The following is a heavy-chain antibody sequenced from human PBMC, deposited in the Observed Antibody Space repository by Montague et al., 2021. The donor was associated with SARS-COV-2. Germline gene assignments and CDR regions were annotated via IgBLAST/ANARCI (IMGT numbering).Heavy chain of an antibody. V-gene: IGHV2-5*02. CDR1: GFSLSTSGVG. D-gene: IGHD3-9*01. CDR3: AHSRLYYDILTGYYSLGYYFDY. CDR2: IYWDDDK. Sequence: VKPTQTLTLTCTFSGFSLSTSGVGVVWIRQPPGKALEWLALIYWDDDKRYSPSLKSRLTITKHTSKNQVVLTMTNMDPVDTHSYYCAHSRLYYDILTGYYSLGYYFDYWGQGTLVTVSS. J-gene: IGHJ4*02.